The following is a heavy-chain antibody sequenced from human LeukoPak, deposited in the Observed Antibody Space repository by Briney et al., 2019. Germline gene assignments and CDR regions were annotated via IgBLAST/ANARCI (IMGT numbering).Heavy chain of an antibody. V-gene: IGHV4-59*01. CDR1: GGSISSYY. J-gene: IGHJ4*02. D-gene: IGHD4-23*01. CDR2: IYYSGST. Sequence: PSETLSLTCTVSGGSISSYYWSWIRQPPGKGLEWIGYIYYSGSTNYNPSLKSRVTISVDTSKNQFSLKLSSVTAADTAVYYCARGFGGMYGGTFDYWGQGTLVTVSS. CDR3: ARGFGGMYGGTFDY.